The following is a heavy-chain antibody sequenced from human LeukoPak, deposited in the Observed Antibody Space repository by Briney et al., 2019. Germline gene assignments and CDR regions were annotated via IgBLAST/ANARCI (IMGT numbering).Heavy chain of an antibody. J-gene: IGHJ3*02. V-gene: IGHV3-64D*09. CDR1: GFTFSSYA. D-gene: IGHD6-13*01. CDR3: VKGGEYSSSASDI. Sequence: SGGSLRLSCSASGFTFSSYAMHWVRQAPGKGLEHVSVISSIGYNTYYADSVKVRFTISRDNSKHTLYLQMSSLRVEDTAVYCCVKGGEYSSSASDIWGQGTMVTVSS. CDR2: ISSIGYNT.